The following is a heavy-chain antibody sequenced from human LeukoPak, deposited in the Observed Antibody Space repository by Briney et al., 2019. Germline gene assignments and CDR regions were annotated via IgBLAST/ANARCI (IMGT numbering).Heavy chain of an antibody. CDR3: ARRGATVTTDAFDI. CDR1: GGTFSSYA. D-gene: IGHD4-17*01. Sequence: SSVKVSCKASGGTFSSYAISWVQQAPGQGLEWMGGIIPIFGTANYAQKFQGRVTITADESTSTAYMELSSLRSDDTAVYYCARRGATVTTDAFDIWGQGTMVTVSS. J-gene: IGHJ3*02. V-gene: IGHV1-69*13. CDR2: IIPIFGTA.